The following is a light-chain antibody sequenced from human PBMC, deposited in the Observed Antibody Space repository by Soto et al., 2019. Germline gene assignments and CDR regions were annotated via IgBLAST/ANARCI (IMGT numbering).Light chain of an antibody. V-gene: IGKV1-5*01. CDR1: QKISTW. CDR3: QQYNSYSPWT. J-gene: IGKJ1*01. Sequence: DIQMTQSPSALSASVGDRVIITCRASQKISTWLAWYQQKPGKAPKLLIYDASSLESGVPSRFSGSGSGTEFTLTISSLQPDDFATYYCQQYNSYSPWTFGQGTKVDIK. CDR2: DAS.